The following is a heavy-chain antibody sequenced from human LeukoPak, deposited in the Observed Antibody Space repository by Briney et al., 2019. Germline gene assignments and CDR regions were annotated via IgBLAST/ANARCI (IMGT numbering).Heavy chain of an antibody. CDR2: IYYSGST. J-gene: IGHJ4*02. D-gene: IGHD2-15*01. V-gene: IGHV4-39*01. CDR1: GGSISSSSYY. CDR3: ARLRSTSCKGGSCPHQPNY. Sequence: LETLSLTCTVSGGSISSSSYYWGWIRQPPGKGLEWIGSIYYSGSTYYNPSLKSRVTISVDTSKNQFSLKLNSVTASDTAVYYCARLRSTSCKGGSCPHQPNYWGQGTRVTVPS.